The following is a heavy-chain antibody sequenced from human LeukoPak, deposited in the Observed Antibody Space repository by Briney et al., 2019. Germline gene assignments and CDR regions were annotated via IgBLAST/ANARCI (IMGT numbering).Heavy chain of an antibody. V-gene: IGHV3-9*01. J-gene: IGHJ4*02. CDR2: ISWNSGSI. D-gene: IGHD3-3*01. Sequence: SLRLSCAASGFTFDDYAMHWVRQAPGKGLEWVSGISWNSGSIGYADSVKGRFTTSRDNAKNSLYLQMNSLRAEDTALYYCAKDTAAVLRFFDYWGQGTLVTVSS. CDR3: AKDTAAVLRFFDY. CDR1: GFTFDDYA.